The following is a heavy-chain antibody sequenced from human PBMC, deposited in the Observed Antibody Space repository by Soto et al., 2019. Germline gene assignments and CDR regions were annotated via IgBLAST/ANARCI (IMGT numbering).Heavy chain of an antibody. CDR2: VYYSGST. CDR3: ARSYYDFWSGDYYYYMDV. V-gene: IGHV4-59*08. D-gene: IGHD3-3*01. J-gene: IGHJ6*03. Sequence: SETLSLTCTVSGDSISSHYWTWIRQPPGKGLEWIGYVYYSGSTNYNPSLKSRVTISIDTSKSQFSLKLSSVTAADTAVYFCARSYYDFWSGDYYYYMDVWGKGTTVTVSS. CDR1: GDSISSHY.